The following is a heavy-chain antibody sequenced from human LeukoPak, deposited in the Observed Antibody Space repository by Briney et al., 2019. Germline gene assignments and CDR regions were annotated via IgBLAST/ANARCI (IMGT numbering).Heavy chain of an antibody. CDR2: ISCDGSNK. Sequence: GGSLRLSCAASGFTFSSYGMHWVRQAPGKGLEWVAVISCDGSNKYYADSVVGRITISRNNAKNTLYLQMNSLRDEDTAVYYCARVAVGRYDFDYWGRGTLVTVSS. V-gene: IGHV3-30*03. CDR3: ARVAVGRYDFDY. CDR1: GFTFSSYG. D-gene: IGHD1-26*01. J-gene: IGHJ4*01.